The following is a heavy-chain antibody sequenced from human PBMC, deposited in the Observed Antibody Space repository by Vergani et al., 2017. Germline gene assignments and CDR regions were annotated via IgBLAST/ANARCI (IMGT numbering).Heavy chain of an antibody. J-gene: IGHJ4*02. Sequence: EVQLVESGGGLVQPGRSLRLSCAASGFTFDDYAMHWVRQAPGKGLEWVSGISWNSGSIGYADSVKGRFTISRDNAKNSLYLQMNSLSAEEMALDYCANYMGGYDYGRLDDGGQGTLVTV. CDR2: ISWNSGSI. V-gene: IGHV3-9*03. CDR3: ANYMGGYDYGRLDD. CDR1: GFTFDDYA. D-gene: IGHD5-12*01.